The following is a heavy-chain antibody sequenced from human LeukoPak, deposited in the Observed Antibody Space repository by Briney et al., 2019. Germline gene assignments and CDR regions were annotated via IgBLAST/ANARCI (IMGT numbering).Heavy chain of an antibody. CDR3: ARETPDSSGWD. CDR1: GFTFSSYW. D-gene: IGHD6-19*01. J-gene: IGHJ4*02. V-gene: IGHV3-74*01. Sequence: GGSLRLSCAASGFTFSSYWMHWVRQAPGKGLVWVSRISSDGSSTTYADSVKGRFTISRDNAKNTLYLQMNSLRAEDTAVYYCARETPDSSGWDWGQGTLVTVSS. CDR2: ISSDGSST.